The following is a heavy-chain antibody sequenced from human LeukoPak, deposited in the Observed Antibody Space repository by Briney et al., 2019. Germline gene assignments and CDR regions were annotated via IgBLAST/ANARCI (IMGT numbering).Heavy chain of an antibody. V-gene: IGHV4-59*12. CDR1: GGSISSSY. Sequence: NTSETLSLTCTVSGGSISSSYWSWLRQPPGKGLEWIGYLYYSGSTNYNPSLKSRVTISVDTSKNQFSLKLSSVTAADTAVYYCAREGNHCSGGSCYGYWGQGTLVTVSS. D-gene: IGHD2-15*01. CDR2: LYYSGST. CDR3: AREGNHCSGGSCYGY. J-gene: IGHJ4*02.